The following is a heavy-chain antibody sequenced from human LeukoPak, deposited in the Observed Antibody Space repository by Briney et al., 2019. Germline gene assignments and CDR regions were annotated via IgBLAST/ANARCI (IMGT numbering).Heavy chain of an antibody. J-gene: IGHJ3*02. CDR1: GFTFSSYA. V-gene: IGHV3-30*04. CDR2: ISSDGSNK. CDR3: ARRRNDAFDI. Sequence: PGGSLRLSCSASGFTFSSYAMHWVRQAPGKGLEWLAAISSDGSNKYYADSVKGRFTISRDNSKNTLYLQMNTLRAEDTAVYYCARRRNDAFDIWGQGTMVTVSS. D-gene: IGHD1-14*01.